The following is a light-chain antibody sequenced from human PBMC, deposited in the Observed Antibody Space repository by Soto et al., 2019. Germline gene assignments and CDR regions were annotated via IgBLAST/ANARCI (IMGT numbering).Light chain of an antibody. CDR3: QQYSSSTT. CDR1: RSISPW. V-gene: IGKV1-5*01. Sequence: DIQMTQSPSTLSASVGVRVTIACRASRSISPWLAWYQQKPGKPPKLLIYGASSLAAGVPSRFSGSGSGTDFTLTISSLQPDDFASYYCQQYSSSTTFGQGTKVDIK. J-gene: IGKJ1*01. CDR2: GAS.